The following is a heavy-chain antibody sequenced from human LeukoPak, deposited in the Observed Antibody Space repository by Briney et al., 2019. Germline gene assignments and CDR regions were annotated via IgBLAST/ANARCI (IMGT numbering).Heavy chain of an antibody. V-gene: IGHV4-4*09. CDR1: GGSISSYY. D-gene: IGHD3-10*01. Sequence: SETLSLTCTVSGGSISSYYWSWIRQPPGKGLEWIGYIYTSGSTNYNPSLKSRVTISVDTSKSQFSLKLSSVTAADTAVYYCARRTQITSNWYFDLWGRGTLVTVSS. CDR2: IYTSGST. CDR3: ARRTQITSNWYFDL. J-gene: IGHJ2*01.